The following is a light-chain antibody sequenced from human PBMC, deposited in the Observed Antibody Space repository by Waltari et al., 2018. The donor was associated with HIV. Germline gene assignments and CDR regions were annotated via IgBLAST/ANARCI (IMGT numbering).Light chain of an antibody. CDR2: DTE. CDR1: AGTVSRNHS. J-gene: IGLJ3*02. CDR3: LLSYFGVRV. V-gene: IGLV7-46*01. Sequence: QVVVTQEPSLSVSPGGTVTVTCAPVAGTVSRNHSTHWFQLKPGHAPRTLIYDTEKRHPWTPGRFAGSLIGGRAALMLAGALPDDEADYYCLLSYFGVRVFGGGTKLTV.